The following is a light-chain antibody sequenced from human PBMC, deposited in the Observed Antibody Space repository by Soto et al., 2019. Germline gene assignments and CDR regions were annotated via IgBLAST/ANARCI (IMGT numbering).Light chain of an antibody. CDR1: QSIASF. J-gene: IGKJ4*01. Sequence: DIQMTQSPSALSASIGDTVTINCRASQSIASFLNWLQLKPGKAPKLLISDPSSLQSEVPSRFSGGGSGTEFTLTCRSLQPEDSALYFCLQDDRPLLAFGAGTSVEIK. V-gene: IGKV1-39*01. CDR2: DPS. CDR3: LQDDRPLLA.